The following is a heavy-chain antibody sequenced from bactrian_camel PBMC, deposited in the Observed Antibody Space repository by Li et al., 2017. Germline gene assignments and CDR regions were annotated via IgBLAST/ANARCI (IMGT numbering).Heavy chain of an antibody. CDR3: AASLGKTYCSAAYFLSRLRPTFGF. J-gene: IGHJ6*01. D-gene: IGHD2*01. Sequence: HVQLVESGGGSVQTGGALRLSCAFSGVHYRGHCMGWFRQVPGKEREGVAGVYIGSGIGSGSTYVADSVKGRSTVSRDNAKITLYLQTNELRPEDTAMYYCAASLGKTYCSAAYFLSRLRPTFGFWGQGTQVTVS. CDR2: SGIGSGST. V-gene: IGHV3S1*01. CDR1: GVHYRGHC.